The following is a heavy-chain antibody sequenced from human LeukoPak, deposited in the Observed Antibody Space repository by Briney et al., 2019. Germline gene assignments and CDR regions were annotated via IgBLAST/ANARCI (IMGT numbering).Heavy chain of an antibody. J-gene: IGHJ4*02. CDR3: AIDSVGDTTAFDY. V-gene: IGHV4-39*01. CDR2: IYDSGTI. Sequence: SETLSLTCTVSGGSISTSSYYWGWIRQPPGKELEWIGNIYDSGTIFYNPSLKSRVTISVDTSKNQLSLKLSSVTAADTAVYYCAIDSVGDTTAFDYWGQGTLVTVSS. CDR1: GGSISTSSYY. D-gene: IGHD1-26*01.